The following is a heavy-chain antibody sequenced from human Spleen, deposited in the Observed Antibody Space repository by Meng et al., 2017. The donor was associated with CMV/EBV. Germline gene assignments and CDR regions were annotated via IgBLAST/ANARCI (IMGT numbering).Heavy chain of an antibody. CDR2: ISGSGDKT. V-gene: IGHV3-23*01. D-gene: IGHD5-12*01. J-gene: IGHJ6*02. CDR1: GFTFSTYA. CDR3: AKAQVATIPYGMDV. Sequence: GGSLRLSCAASGFTFSTYAMSWVRQAPGKGLEWVSAISGSGDKTYYADSVKGRFTISRDNSKNTLYLQMNSLRAEDTAVYYCAKAQVATIPYGMDVWGQGTTVTVSS.